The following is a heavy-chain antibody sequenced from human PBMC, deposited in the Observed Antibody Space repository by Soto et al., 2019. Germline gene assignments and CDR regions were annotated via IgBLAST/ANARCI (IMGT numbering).Heavy chain of an antibody. CDR1: GFIFSNYA. CDR3: AKFRGATYDFYYMDA. D-gene: IGHD1-26*01. J-gene: IGHJ6*03. V-gene: IGHV3-23*01. CDR2: RGSGGST. Sequence: EVQLLESGGGVVQPGGSLTLSCAASGFIFSNYAMTWVRQAPGKGLEWVSSRGSGGSTYQADSVKGRFIISRDNSKNMLYLQMASLRAEDTAVYYCAKFRGATYDFYYMDAWGKGTTVIVS.